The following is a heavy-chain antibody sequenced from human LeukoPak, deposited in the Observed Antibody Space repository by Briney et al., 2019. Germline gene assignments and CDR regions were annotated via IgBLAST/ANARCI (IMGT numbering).Heavy chain of an antibody. CDR1: GFTFRNYA. CDR3: AKAFSSGWSIDY. D-gene: IGHD6-19*01. V-gene: IGHV3-23*01. Sequence: GXXLRLSCAASGFTFRNYAMSWVRQAPGKGLEWVSTISGSGGSKYYADSVKGRFTISRDNSKNTVYLQMNSLRAEDTALYYCAKAFSSGWSIDYWGRGTLVTVSS. J-gene: IGHJ4*02. CDR2: ISGSGGSK.